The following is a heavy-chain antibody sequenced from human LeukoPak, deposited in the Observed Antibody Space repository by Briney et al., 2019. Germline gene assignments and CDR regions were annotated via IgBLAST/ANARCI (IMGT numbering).Heavy chain of an antibody. D-gene: IGHD5-18*01. CDR1: GFTFSSYS. V-gene: IGHV3-48*02. CDR2: ISSSNSTI. J-gene: IGHJ4*02. CDR3: ARDQERYSYGHGFDY. Sequence: GGSLRLSCAASGFTFSSYSMNWVRQAPGKGLEWVSYISSSNSTIYYADSVKGRFTISRDNAKNSLYLQMNSLRDEDTAVYYCARDQERYSYGHGFDYWGQGTLVTVSS.